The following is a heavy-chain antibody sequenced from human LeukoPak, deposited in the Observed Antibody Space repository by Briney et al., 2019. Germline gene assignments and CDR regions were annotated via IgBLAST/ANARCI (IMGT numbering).Heavy chain of an antibody. Sequence: PGGSLRLSCAASGFIFNMHWVRQAPGKGLEWVAFIRYDGSDKYYADSVKGRFTISRDNAKKSLYLQMNSLRAEDTALYYCAKEVTFGGDKWFDYWGQGTLVTVSS. V-gene: IGHV3-30*02. CDR2: IRYDGSDK. CDR3: AKEVTFGGDKWFDY. D-gene: IGHD3-16*01. CDR1: GFIFN. J-gene: IGHJ4*02.